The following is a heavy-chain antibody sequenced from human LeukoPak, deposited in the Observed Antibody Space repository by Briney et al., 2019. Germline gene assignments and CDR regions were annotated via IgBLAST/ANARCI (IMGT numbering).Heavy chain of an antibody. V-gene: IGHV3-9*01. CDR1: GGSISSYY. J-gene: IGHJ4*02. CDR2: ISWNSGSI. D-gene: IGHD2-15*01. Sequence: LSLTCTVSGGSISSYYWSWIRQPAGKGLEWVSGISWNSGSIGYADSVKGRFTISRDNAKNSLYLQMNSLRAEDTAVYYCARSPDATRGYYWGQGTLVTVSS. CDR3: ARSPDATRGYY.